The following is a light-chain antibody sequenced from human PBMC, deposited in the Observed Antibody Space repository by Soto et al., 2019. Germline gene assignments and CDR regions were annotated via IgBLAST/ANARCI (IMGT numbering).Light chain of an antibody. Sequence: DIVMTQSPDSMAVSLGERATLNCKSSQSVLYSSNNKNYLAWYQQKPGQPPKLLIYRASTRESGVPDRFSGSGSGTDFTLTISSLQAEDVAVYYCQQYYSTLPTFGQGTKVEIK. CDR1: QSVLYSSNNKNY. V-gene: IGKV4-1*01. CDR2: RAS. CDR3: QQYYSTLPT. J-gene: IGKJ1*01.